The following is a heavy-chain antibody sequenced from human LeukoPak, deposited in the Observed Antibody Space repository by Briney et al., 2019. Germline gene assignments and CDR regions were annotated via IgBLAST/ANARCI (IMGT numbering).Heavy chain of an antibody. CDR1: GFTFSSYA. J-gene: IGHJ4*02. Sequence: PGGSLRLSCAASGFTFSSYAMSWVRQAPGKGLEWVAVISYDGSNKYYADSVKGRFTISRDNSKNTLYLQMNGLRAEDTAVYYCAKDSSSYCGGDCPNGLFDYWGQGTLVTVSS. D-gene: IGHD2-21*02. V-gene: IGHV3-30-3*01. CDR2: ISYDGSNK. CDR3: AKDSSSYCGGDCPNGLFDY.